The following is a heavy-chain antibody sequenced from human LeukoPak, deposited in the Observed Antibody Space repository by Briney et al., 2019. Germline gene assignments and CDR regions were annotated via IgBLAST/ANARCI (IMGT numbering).Heavy chain of an antibody. V-gene: IGHV1-69*01. CDR3: ARGRCSSTSCYSDY. J-gene: IGHJ4*02. CDR2: IIPMFGTA. CDR1: GGTFSSYA. Sequence: SVKVSGKASGGTFSSYAISWVRQAPGQGLEWMGGIIPMFGTAKYAQKFQGRVTITADESTSTAYMELSSLRSEDTAVYYCARGRCSSTSCYSDYWGQGTLVTVSS. D-gene: IGHD2-2*01.